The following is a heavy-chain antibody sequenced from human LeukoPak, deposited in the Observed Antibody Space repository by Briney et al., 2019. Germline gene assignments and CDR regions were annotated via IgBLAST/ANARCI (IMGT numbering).Heavy chain of an antibody. V-gene: IGHV3-9*01. D-gene: IGHD3-10*01. CDR3: ARDWGGGSGAGIDC. Sequence: PGGSLRLSCAASGFTFDDYAMHWVRQAPGKGLEWVSGISWNSGSIGYADSVKGRFTISRDNAKNSLYLQMNGLRAEDTAVYYCARDWGGGSGAGIDCWGQGTLVTVSS. J-gene: IGHJ4*02. CDR2: ISWNSGSI. CDR1: GFTFDDYA.